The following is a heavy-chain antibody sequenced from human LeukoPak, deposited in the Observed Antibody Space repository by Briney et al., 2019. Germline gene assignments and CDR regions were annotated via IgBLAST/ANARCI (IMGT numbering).Heavy chain of an antibody. CDR2: MNPYSGNK. CDR1: GYTCTEYD. J-gene: IGHJ4*02. D-gene: IGHD5-24*01. CDR3: ARGATFQRQALAY. Sequence: GASVKVSCKASGYTCTEYDVNWVRQATGQGPELLGWMNPYSGNKAYVQKFQGRLTMTTNVSNTTVYMELSSLRSEDTAIYYCARGATFQRQALAYWGQGSLVIVSS. V-gene: IGHV1-8*01.